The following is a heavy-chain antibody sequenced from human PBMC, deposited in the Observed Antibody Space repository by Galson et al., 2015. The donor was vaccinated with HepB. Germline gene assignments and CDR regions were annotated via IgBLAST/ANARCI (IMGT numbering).Heavy chain of an antibody. D-gene: IGHD1-26*01. Sequence: SVKVSCEVSGYTFTSYDINWVRQATGQGLEWMGWMNPNSGNTCYAQKFQGRVTMTRNTSISTAYMELSSLRSEDTAVYYCARTRGSYYYYYMDVWGKGTTVAVSS. CDR1: GYTFTSYD. CDR3: ARTRGSYYYYYMDV. V-gene: IGHV1-8*01. J-gene: IGHJ6*03. CDR2: MNPNSGNT.